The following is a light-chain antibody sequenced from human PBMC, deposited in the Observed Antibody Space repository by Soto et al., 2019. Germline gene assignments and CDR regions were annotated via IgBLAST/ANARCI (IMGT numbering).Light chain of an antibody. CDR2: AAS. CDR1: QGISSY. V-gene: IGKV1-8*01. Sequence: AIRMTQSPSSFSASTGDRVTITCRASQGISSYLAWYQQKPGKAPKLLIYAASTLQSGVPSRFGGSGSGTDFTLTIRCLQSEDFATYYCKQYYGYPRTFGQGTKVDIK. CDR3: KQYYGYPRT. J-gene: IGKJ1*01.